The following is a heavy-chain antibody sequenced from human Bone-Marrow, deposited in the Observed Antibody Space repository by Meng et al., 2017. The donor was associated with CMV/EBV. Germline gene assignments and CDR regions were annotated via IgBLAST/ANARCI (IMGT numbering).Heavy chain of an antibody. CDR1: GGSFSGYY. CDR3: ARGPYYGSGSLVDY. D-gene: IGHD3-10*01. CDR2: INHSGST. V-gene: IGHV4-34*01. J-gene: IGHJ4*02. Sequence: AVDGGSFSGYYWSWIRQPPGKGLEWIGEINHSGSTNYNPSLKSRVTISVDTSKNQFSLKLSSVTAADTAVYYCARGPYYGSGSLVDYWGQGTLVTVSS.